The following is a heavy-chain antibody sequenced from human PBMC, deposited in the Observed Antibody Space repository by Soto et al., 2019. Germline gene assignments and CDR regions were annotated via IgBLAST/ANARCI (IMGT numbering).Heavy chain of an antibody. CDR1: GFSLSPSGVA. V-gene: IGHV2-5*01. J-gene: IGHJ4*02. Sequence: SGPTLVNPTQTLTLTCTFSGFSLSPSGVAVGWVRQPPGKALEWLALIYWNDDQRYSTSLRSRLTITKDTSKNQVVLTMTNMDPVDTATYFCAHRRDGYSPAQLLFDYWGQGILVTVSS. D-gene: IGHD5-18*01. CDR3: AHRRDGYSPAQLLFDY. CDR2: IYWNDDQ.